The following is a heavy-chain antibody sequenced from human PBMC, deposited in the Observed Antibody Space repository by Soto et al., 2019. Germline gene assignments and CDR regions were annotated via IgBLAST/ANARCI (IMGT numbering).Heavy chain of an antibody. V-gene: IGHV3-30-3*01. CDR1: GFTFSSYA. CDR3: ARDRGIVVVTGWFDP. D-gene: IGHD3-22*01. Sequence: PGGSLRLSCAASGFTFSSYAMHWVRQAPGKGLEWVAVISYDGSNKYYADSVKGRFTISRDNSKNTLYLQMNSLRAEDTAVYYCARDRGIVVVTGWFDPWGQGTLVTVSS. CDR2: ISYDGSNK. J-gene: IGHJ5*02.